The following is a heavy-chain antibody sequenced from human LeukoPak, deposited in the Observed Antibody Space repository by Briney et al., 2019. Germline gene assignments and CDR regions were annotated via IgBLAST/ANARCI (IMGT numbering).Heavy chain of an antibody. J-gene: IGHJ4*02. D-gene: IGHD2-15*01. Sequence: GESLKISCKGSGYNFANYWIAWVRQMPGKGLEWMGIIYPGDSDTRYSPSFQGQVTISADKSISTAYLQWNSLKASDTAMYYCARFVGACSGGSCYSDYWGQGTLVTVSS. CDR2: IYPGDSDT. CDR1: GYNFANYW. V-gene: IGHV5-51*01. CDR3: ARFVGACSGGSCYSDY.